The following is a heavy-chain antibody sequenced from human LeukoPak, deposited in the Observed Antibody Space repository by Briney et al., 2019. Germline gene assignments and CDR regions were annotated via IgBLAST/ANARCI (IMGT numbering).Heavy chain of an antibody. Sequence: SETLSLTCAVYGGSFSGYYWSWIRQPPGKGLEWIGEINHSGSTNYNPSLKSRVTISVDTSKNQFSLKLSSVTAADTAVYYCARGDYVWGTYRYVSHLDYWGQGTLVTVSS. V-gene: IGHV4-34*01. D-gene: IGHD3-16*02. CDR1: GGSFSGYY. J-gene: IGHJ4*02. CDR2: INHSGST. CDR3: ARGDYVWGTYRYVSHLDY.